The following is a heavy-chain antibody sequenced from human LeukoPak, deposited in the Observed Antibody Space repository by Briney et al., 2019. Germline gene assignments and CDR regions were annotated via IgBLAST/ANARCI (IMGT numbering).Heavy chain of an antibody. CDR1: GDSNSSGSHY. D-gene: IGHD2-21*01. Sequence: SETLSLTCTVAGDSNSSGSHYWGWIRLPPGNGLEWIGSIFYSGRTYYTPSLKSRVTMSLDTSKNQFSLRLTSVTAADTAVYYCARQVAVVEPTDPNWFDSWGQGTLVTVSS. V-gene: IGHV4-39*07. CDR3: ARQVAVVEPTDPNWFDS. CDR2: IFYSGRT. J-gene: IGHJ5*01.